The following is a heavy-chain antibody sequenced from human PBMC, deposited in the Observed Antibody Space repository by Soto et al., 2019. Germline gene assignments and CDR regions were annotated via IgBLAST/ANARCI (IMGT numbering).Heavy chain of an antibody. CDR2: IIPLLGTV. J-gene: IGHJ6*02. Sequence: QEELVQSGAEMKKPGSSVNVSCKASEGTFSSYSITWVRQAPGQRLEWMGEIIPLLGTVNYAQKFQGRVTITGDRSTSTVYMGLSSLRSYDSAVYYCARDPVDLFGYMDVWGPGTKVTVSS. D-gene: IGHD6-25*01. CDR1: EGTFSSYS. V-gene: IGHV1-69*06. CDR3: ARDPVDLFGYMDV.